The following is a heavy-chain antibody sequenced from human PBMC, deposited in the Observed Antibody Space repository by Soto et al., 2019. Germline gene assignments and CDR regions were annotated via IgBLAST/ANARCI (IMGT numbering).Heavy chain of an antibody. CDR3: ARDAAVALLDY. V-gene: IGHV1-18*03. Sequence: QAPGQGLEWMGWISAYNGNTNYAQKLQGRVTMTTDTSTSTAYMELRSLRSDDIAVYYCARDAAVALLDYRVQGTLVPVSS. D-gene: IGHD6-19*01. CDR2: ISAYNGNT. J-gene: IGHJ4*02.